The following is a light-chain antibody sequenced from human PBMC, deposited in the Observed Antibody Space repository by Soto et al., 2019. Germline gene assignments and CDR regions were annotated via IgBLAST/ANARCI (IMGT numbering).Light chain of an antibody. CDR1: SSNIGAGYA. CDR2: GNS. V-gene: IGLV1-40*01. CDR3: KSYDSSRSPYV. Sequence: QSVLTQPPSVSGAPGQRVTISCTGSSSNIGAGYAVHWYQQLPGTAPKLLIYGNSNRPSGVPNRFSGSKSGTSASLAITGLQAEDEADYSCKSYDSSRSPYVFGTGTKLTVL. J-gene: IGLJ1*01.